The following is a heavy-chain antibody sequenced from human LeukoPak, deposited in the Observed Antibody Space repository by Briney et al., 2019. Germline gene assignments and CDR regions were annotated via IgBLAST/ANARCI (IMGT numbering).Heavy chain of an antibody. V-gene: IGHV4-39*07. CDR3: ARVVGELVFRDYFDY. CDR1: GGSISSSSYY. D-gene: IGHD6-6*01. J-gene: IGHJ4*02. Sequence: SETLSLTCTVSGGSISSSSYYWGWIRQPPGKGLEWIGEINHSGSTNYNPSLKSRVTISVDTSKNQFSLKLSSVTAADTAVYYCARVVGELVFRDYFDYWGQGTLVTVSS. CDR2: INHSGST.